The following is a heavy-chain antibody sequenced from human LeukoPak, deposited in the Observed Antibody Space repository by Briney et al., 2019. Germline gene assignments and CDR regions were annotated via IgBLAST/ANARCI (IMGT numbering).Heavy chain of an antibody. J-gene: IGHJ4*02. V-gene: IGHV3-21*01. D-gene: IGHD6-19*01. CDR1: GFTFSTYS. Sequence: KPVGSLRLSCAASGFTFSTYSMNWVRQAPGKGLEWVSSISSTSRYIYYADSVKGRFTISRDNAQKSLYLQMNSLRAEDTAVYYCARVGYSSGWYFDYWGQGTLVTVSS. CDR2: ISSTSRYI. CDR3: ARVGYSSGWYFDY.